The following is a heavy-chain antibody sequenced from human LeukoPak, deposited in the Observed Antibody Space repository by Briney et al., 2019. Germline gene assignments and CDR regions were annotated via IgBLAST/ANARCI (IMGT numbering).Heavy chain of an antibody. CDR3: AKTSRANSAYDSPFDY. D-gene: IGHD5-12*01. CDR1: GFTSSSYG. CDR2: VRGTGTDT. V-gene: IGHV3-23*01. J-gene: IGHJ4*02. Sequence: GGSLRLSCAASGFTSSSYGMHWVRQAPGKGLEWVSGVRGTGTDTYYADSVKGRFTISRDNSKNTLYLQMNSLRAEDTAIYYCAKTSRANSAYDSPFDYWGQGTLVTVSS.